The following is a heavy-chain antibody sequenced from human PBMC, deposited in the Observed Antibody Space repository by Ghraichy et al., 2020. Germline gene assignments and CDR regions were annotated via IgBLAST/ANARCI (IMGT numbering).Heavy chain of an antibody. D-gene: IGHD5-24*01. CDR2: INHSGST. V-gene: IGHV4-34*01. J-gene: IGHJ4*02. CDR3: ARATQKRWLQLRGGYFDY. CDR1: GGYFSGYY. Sequence: SETLSLTCAVYGGYFSGYYWSWIRQPPGKGLEWIGEINHSGSTNYNPSLKSRVTISVDTSKNQFSLKLSSVTAADTAVYYCARATQKRWLQLRGGYFDYWGQGTLVTVSS.